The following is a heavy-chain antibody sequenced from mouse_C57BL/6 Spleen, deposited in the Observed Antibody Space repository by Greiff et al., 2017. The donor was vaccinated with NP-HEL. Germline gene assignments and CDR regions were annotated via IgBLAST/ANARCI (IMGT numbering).Heavy chain of an antibody. CDR2: IDPEDGDT. Sequence: VQLQQSGAELVRPGASVKLSCTASGFNIKDYYMHWVKQRPEQGLEWIGRIDPEDGDTEYAPKFQGKATMTADTSSNTAYLQLSSLTSEDTAVYYCTTIYYGSEAWFAYWGQGTLVTVSA. CDR3: TTIYYGSEAWFAY. CDR1: GFNIKDYY. D-gene: IGHD1-1*01. V-gene: IGHV14-1*01. J-gene: IGHJ3*01.